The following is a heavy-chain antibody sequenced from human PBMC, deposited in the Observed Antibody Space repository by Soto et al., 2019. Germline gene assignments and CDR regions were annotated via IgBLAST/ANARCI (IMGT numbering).Heavy chain of an antibody. V-gene: IGHV3-23*01. J-gene: IGHJ4*02. D-gene: IGHD5-18*01. Sequence: GGSLTLSCAASGFTFSSYAMSWVRQAPGKGLEWVSAISGSGGSTYYADSVKGRFTISRDNSKNTLYLQMNSLRAEDTAVYYCAKDRGGYRESGGSPTPNYYFDYWGQGTLVTVSS. CDR1: GFTFSSYA. CDR2: ISGSGGST. CDR3: AKDRGGYRESGGSPTPNYYFDY.